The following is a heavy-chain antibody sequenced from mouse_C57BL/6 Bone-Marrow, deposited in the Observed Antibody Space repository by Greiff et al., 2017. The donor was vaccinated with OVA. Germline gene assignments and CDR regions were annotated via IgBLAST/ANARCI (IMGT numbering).Heavy chain of an antibody. Sequence: VQLVESGAELVKPGASVKMSCKASGYTFTSYWITWVKQRPGQGLEWIGDIYPGSGSTNYNEKFKSKATLTVDTSSSTAYMQLSSLTSEDSAVYYCARGGGSSPFDYWGQGTTLTVSS. V-gene: IGHV1-55*01. CDR3: ARGGGSSPFDY. CDR1: GYTFTSYW. D-gene: IGHD1-1*01. CDR2: IYPGSGST. J-gene: IGHJ2*01.